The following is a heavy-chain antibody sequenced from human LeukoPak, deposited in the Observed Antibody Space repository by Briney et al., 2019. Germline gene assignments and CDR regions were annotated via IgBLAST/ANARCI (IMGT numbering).Heavy chain of an antibody. Sequence: PSETLSLTCTVTGGSFSTYYWSWIRQPPGKGLEWIGHFYYSGSTNYNPSLKSRVTISVDTSRNQFSLKLTSATAADTAVYYCARGQGGNYYLNYFDYWGQGALVTVSS. CDR2: FYYSGST. CDR3: ARGQGGNYYLNYFDY. J-gene: IGHJ4*02. CDR1: GGSFSTYY. D-gene: IGHD1-26*01. V-gene: IGHV4-59*01.